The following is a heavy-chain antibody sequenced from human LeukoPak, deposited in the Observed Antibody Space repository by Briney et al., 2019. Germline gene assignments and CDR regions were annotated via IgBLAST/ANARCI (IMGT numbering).Heavy chain of an antibody. CDR2: IKQDGSEK. CDR1: GFTFSSYW. Sequence: GGSLRLSCAASGFTFSSYWMSWVRQAPGKGLEWVANIKQDGSEKYYVDSVKGRFTTSRDNAKNSLYLQMNSLRAEDTAVYYCAKAYSSSWYDWFDPWGQGTLVTVSS. D-gene: IGHD6-13*01. J-gene: IGHJ5*02. CDR3: AKAYSSSWYDWFDP. V-gene: IGHV3-7*01.